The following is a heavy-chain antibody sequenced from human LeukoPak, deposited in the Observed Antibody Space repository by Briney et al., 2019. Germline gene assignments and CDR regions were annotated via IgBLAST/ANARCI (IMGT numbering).Heavy chain of an antibody. D-gene: IGHD6-13*01. Sequence: GESLKSSCKGSGYTFTTYWIGWVRQMPGKGLEWMGIIYPGDSDPRYSPSFQGQVTISADKSISTAYLQWSSLKASDSAMYYCVRHGLGSSWFGFDYWGQGTLVTVSS. CDR1: GYTFTTYW. CDR3: VRHGLGSSWFGFDY. V-gene: IGHV5-51*01. CDR2: IYPGDSDP. J-gene: IGHJ4*02.